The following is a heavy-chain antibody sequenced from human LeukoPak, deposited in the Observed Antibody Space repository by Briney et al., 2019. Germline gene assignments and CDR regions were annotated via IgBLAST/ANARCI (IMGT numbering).Heavy chain of an antibody. CDR1: GGSISSSNYY. D-gene: IGHD2-2*02. J-gene: IGHJ4*02. V-gene: IGHV4-39*07. CDR3: ARGSGYINY. CDR2: IYYGGSS. Sequence: SETLSLTCTVSGGSISSSNYYWGWIRQPPGKGLEWIGNIYYGGSSYYNPSLQSRVTISVDTSKNQFSLKLSSVTAADTAVYYCARGSGYINYWGQGTLVTVSS.